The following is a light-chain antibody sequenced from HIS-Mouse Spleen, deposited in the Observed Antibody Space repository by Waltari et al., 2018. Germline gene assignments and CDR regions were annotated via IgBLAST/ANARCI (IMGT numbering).Light chain of an antibody. V-gene: IGLV3-10*01. CDR3: YSTDSSGNHRV. CDR2: EDS. CDR1: ALPQQY. Sequence: SYELTQPPSVSVSPGQTARTTCSGDALPQQYAYWYQQKSGQAPVLVIYEDSKRPSGIPERFSGSSSGTMATLTISGAQVEDEADYYCYSTDSSGNHRVFGGGTKLTVL. J-gene: IGLJ2*01.